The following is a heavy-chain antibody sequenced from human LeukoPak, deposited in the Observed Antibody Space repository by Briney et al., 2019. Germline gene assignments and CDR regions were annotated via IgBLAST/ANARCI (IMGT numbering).Heavy chain of an antibody. D-gene: IGHD3-22*01. CDR2: ISSSSSYI. CDR3: ARDHKDSSGYVDMDV. CDR1: VFTLSIHG. V-gene: IGHV3-21*01. Sequence: PGVTLRLSCAASVFTLSIHGMNWVRPAPGKGLEWVSSISSSSSYIFYADLVKGGFTINRDNAKNSLYLKMNSLRDEDTAVDYCARDHKDSSGYVDMDVWGKGTTVTVSS. J-gene: IGHJ6*03.